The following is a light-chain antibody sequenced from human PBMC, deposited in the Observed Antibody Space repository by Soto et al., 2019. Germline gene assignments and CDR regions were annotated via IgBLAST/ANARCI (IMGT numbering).Light chain of an antibody. Sequence: QSVLTQPPSASGSPGQSVTISCTGTNSDVGGYNYVSCYQQHPDKAPKLIFYEVIKLPSGVPDRFSASKSGNTASLTVAGLQAEYEADYYCRSHAGSNIHVLFGGGTKLTVL. J-gene: IGLJ2*01. V-gene: IGLV2-8*01. CDR3: RSHAGSNIHVL. CDR2: EVI. CDR1: NSDVGGYNY.